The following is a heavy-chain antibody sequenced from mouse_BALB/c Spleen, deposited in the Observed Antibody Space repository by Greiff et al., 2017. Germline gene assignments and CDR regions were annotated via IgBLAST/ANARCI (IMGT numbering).Heavy chain of an antibody. CDR1: GYTFTSYY. V-gene: IGHV1S81*02. J-gene: IGHJ2*01. Sequence: VKLMESGAELVKPGASVKLSCKASGYTFTSYYMYWVKQRPGQGLEWIGEINPSNGGTNFNEKFKSKATLTVDKSSSTAYMQLSSLTSEDSAVYYCTTLYYGWGQGTTLTVSS. CDR3: TTLYYG. D-gene: IGHD1-1*01. CDR2: INPSNGGT.